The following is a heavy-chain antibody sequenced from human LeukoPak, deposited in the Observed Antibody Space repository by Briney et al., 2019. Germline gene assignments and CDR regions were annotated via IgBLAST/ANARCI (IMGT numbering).Heavy chain of an antibody. CDR1: GGSISSSSYY. Sequence: KPSETLSLTCTVSGGSISSSSYYWGWIRQPPGKGPEWIGSIYYSGSTYYNPSLKSRVTISVDTSKNQFSLKLSSVTAADTAVYYCARALGWYHDSSGWGFDYWGQGTLVTVSS. J-gene: IGHJ4*02. CDR3: ARALGWYHDSSGWGFDY. V-gene: IGHV4-39*07. D-gene: IGHD6-19*01. CDR2: IYYSGST.